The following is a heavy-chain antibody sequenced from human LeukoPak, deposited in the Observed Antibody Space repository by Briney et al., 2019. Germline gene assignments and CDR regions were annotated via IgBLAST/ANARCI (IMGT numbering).Heavy chain of an antibody. Sequence: ASVKVSCKASGYIFTNYGITWVRQAPGQGLEWMGWISPYKGKTNYAQKPQGRVTMTTDTSTSTAYMELRSLRSDDAAVYYCATRGPYSSGWWTSGYYFDYWGQGTLVTVSS. V-gene: IGHV1-18*01. CDR3: ATRGPYSSGWWTSGYYFDY. CDR2: ISPYKGKT. J-gene: IGHJ4*02. D-gene: IGHD6-19*01. CDR1: GYIFTNYG.